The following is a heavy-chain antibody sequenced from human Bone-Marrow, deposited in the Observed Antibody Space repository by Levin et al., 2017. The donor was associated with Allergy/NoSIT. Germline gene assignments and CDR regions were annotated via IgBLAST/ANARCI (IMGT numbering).Heavy chain of an antibody. CDR2: FDPEDGET. CDR1: GYTLTELS. Sequence: ASVKVSCKVSGYTLTELSMHWVRQAPGKGLEWMGGFDPEDGETIYAQKFQGRVTMTEDTSTDTAYMELSSLRSEDTAVYYCATDVVAVAGTGNWGQGTLVTVSS. D-gene: IGHD6-19*01. CDR3: ATDVVAVAGTGN. J-gene: IGHJ4*02. V-gene: IGHV1-24*01.